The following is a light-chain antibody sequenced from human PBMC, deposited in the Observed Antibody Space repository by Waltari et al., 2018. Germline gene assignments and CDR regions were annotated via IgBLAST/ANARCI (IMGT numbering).Light chain of an antibody. CDR2: AAS. Sequence: IQLTQSPSSLSASVGDRVTITCRASPGISNFLAWYQQKPGKAPKLLIYAASPLQSGGPSRFSGSGSGTDFTLTISSLQPEDFATYYCQQLNSYQWTFGQGTKVDIK. J-gene: IGKJ1*01. V-gene: IGKV1-9*01. CDR3: QQLNSYQWT. CDR1: PGISNF.